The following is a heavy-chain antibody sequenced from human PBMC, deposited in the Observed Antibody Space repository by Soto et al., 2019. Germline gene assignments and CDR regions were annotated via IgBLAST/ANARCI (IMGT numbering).Heavy chain of an antibody. J-gene: IGHJ4*02. D-gene: IGHD1-26*01. CDR1: GFTFSSYA. CDR2: ISGSGGST. CDR3: AKDLDLGYSGSYYDY. Sequence: GGSLRLSCAASGFTFSSYAMSWVRQAPGKGLEWVSAISGSGGSTYYADSVKGRFTISRDNSKNTLYLQMNSLRAEDTAVYYCAKDLDLGYSGSYYDYWGQGTLVTVSS. V-gene: IGHV3-23*01.